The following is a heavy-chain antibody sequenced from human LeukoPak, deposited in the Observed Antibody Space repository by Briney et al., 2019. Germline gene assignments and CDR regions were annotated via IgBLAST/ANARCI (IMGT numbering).Heavy chain of an antibody. J-gene: IGHJ4*02. V-gene: IGHV3-72*01. Sequence: GGSLRLSCAASGFTFSNYGINWVRQAPGKGLEWVGRIRNKANRYTTEHAASVKGRFIISRDDSKNSMYLQMNSLKTEDTAVYYCTRGDYGGGFDSWGQGTLVTVSS. CDR2: IRNKANRYTT. CDR1: GFTFSNYG. CDR3: TRGDYGGGFDS. D-gene: IGHD4/OR15-4a*01.